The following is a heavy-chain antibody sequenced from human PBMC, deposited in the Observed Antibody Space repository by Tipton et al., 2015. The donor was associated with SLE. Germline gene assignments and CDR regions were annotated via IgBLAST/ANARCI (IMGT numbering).Heavy chain of an antibody. CDR2: INHSRST. Sequence: TLSLTCAVSGSSISSGYYLAWIRQPPGKGLEWICEINHSRSTNYNPSLKSRVTISVDTSKNQFSLELSSVTAADTALYYCARIRDLISSRYPNPVRFDPWGQGTLVTVSS. D-gene: IGHD2-21*02. V-gene: IGHV4-38-2*01. CDR3: ARIRDLISSRYPNPVRFDP. J-gene: IGHJ5*02. CDR1: GSSISSGYY.